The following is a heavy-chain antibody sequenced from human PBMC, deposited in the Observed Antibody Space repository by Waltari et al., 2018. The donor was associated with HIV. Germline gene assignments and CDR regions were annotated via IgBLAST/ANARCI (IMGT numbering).Heavy chain of an antibody. V-gene: IGHV3-15*01. Sequence: EVQLVESGGGLVKPGGSLGLSCAASGFIVTDAWMTWVRQAPGKGLEWVGLIKRNSDGGTIDYVDPVKGEFTILRDDSKNTLHLQMNNLKTEDTAVYYCTASGVWGQGTTVTVSS. CDR1: GFIVTDAW. J-gene: IGHJ6*02. D-gene: IGHD3-10*01. CDR3: TASGV. CDR2: IKRNSDGGTI.